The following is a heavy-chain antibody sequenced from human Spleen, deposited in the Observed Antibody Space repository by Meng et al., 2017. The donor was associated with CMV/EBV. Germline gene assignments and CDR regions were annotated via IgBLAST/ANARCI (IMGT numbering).Heavy chain of an antibody. J-gene: IGHJ4*02. Sequence: TFTGYYMHWVRQAPGQGLEWMGWINPNSGGTNYAQKFQGRVTMTRDTSISTAYMELSRLRSDDTAVYYCARGVRRDCSSTSCFYYFDYWGQGTLVTVSS. CDR3: ARGVRRDCSSTSCFYYFDY. CDR2: INPNSGGT. V-gene: IGHV1-2*02. CDR1: TFTGYY. D-gene: IGHD2-2*01.